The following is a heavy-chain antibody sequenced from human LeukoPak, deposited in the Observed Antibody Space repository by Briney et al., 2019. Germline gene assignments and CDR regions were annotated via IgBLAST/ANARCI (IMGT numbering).Heavy chain of an antibody. J-gene: IGHJ3*02. CDR1: GGTFSSYA. Sequence: GASVKVSCKASGGTFSSYAISWVRQAPGQGLEWMGGIIPIFGTANYAQKFQGRVTITTDESTSTAYMELSSLRSEDTAVYYCAGAPSPYYDFFDIWGQGTMVTVSS. CDR3: AGAPSPYYDFFDI. CDR2: IIPIFGTA. D-gene: IGHD3-3*01. V-gene: IGHV1-69*05.